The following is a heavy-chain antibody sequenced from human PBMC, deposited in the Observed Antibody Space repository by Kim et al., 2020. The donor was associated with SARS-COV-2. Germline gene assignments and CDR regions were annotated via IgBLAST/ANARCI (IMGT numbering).Heavy chain of an antibody. J-gene: IGHJ4*02. CDR3: ARVPGLCSTSSCYIHVDY. Sequence: ASVKVSCKASGYTFISYTIHWVRQAPGQRLEWMGWINAGSGSTKYSQKFQDRVAISRDTSANTTYMELTSLRSEDTAIYYCARVPGLCSTSSCYIHVDYWRQGTPVAVSS. CDR2: INAGSGST. V-gene: IGHV1-3*01. CDR1: GYTFISYT. D-gene: IGHD2-2*02.